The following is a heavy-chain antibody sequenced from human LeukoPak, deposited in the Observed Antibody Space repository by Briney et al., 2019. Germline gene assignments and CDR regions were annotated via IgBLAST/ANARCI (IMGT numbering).Heavy chain of an antibody. CDR1: GFTFSSYS. CDR2: ISSSSSYI. CDR3: ARDPYGSGSYSFAYYYYYYGMDV. Sequence: VGSLRLSPAASGFTFSSYSMNCVRQAPGNRLERGSSISSSSSYIYYTDSVKGRFTISRDNAKNSLYLQMNSLRAEDTAVYYCARDPYGSGSYSFAYYYYYYGMDVWGKGTTVTVSS. V-gene: IGHV3-21*01. J-gene: IGHJ6*04. D-gene: IGHD3-10*01.